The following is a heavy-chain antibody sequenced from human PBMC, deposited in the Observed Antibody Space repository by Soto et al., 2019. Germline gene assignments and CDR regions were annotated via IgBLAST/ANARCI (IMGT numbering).Heavy chain of an antibody. CDR2: IFYTGST. Sequence: SETRSLTCSVSGGTINSGDYFWSWIRQPPGKGLEWIGSIFYTGSTYYSPSLKSRASMSMDTSKNLFSLRLRSLTAADTAVYYCARDGAVAGDSNFDYWGQGTLVTVSS. CDR3: ARDGAVAGDSNFDY. V-gene: IGHV4-30-4*01. D-gene: IGHD6-19*01. J-gene: IGHJ4*02. CDR1: GGTINSGDYF.